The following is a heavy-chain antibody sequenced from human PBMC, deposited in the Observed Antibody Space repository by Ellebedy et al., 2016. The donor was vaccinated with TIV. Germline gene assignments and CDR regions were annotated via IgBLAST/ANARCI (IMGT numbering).Heavy chain of an antibody. V-gene: IGHV3-23*01. CDR3: ARRSTDFAFDS. CDR1: GFTFSNYA. CDR2: LGGSSENT. J-gene: IGHJ4*02. Sequence: PGGSLRLSCAASGFTFSNYAMSWVRQAPGKGLEWVSALGGSSENTYYADSVQGRFTISRDNSENTLYLQMSSLRAEDTAVYFCARRSTDFAFDSWGQGTLVTVSS. D-gene: IGHD3/OR15-3a*01.